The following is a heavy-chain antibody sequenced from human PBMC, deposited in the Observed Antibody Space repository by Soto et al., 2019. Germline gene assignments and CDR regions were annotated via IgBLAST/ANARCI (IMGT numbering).Heavy chain of an antibody. V-gene: IGHV1-18*01. CDR2: ISAYNGNT. J-gene: IGHJ4*02. Sequence: ASVKVSCKASGYTFTSYGISWVRQAPGQGLEWMGWISAYNGNTNYAQKLQGRVTMTTDTSTSKAYMELRSLRSDDTAVYYCARDDGYCSGGSCYSDFYPVLLDYWGQGTLVTVSS. CDR3: ARDDGYCSGGSCYSDFYPVLLDY. CDR1: GYTFTSYG. D-gene: IGHD2-15*01.